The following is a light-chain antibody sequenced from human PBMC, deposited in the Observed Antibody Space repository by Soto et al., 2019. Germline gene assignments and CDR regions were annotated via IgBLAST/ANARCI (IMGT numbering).Light chain of an antibody. V-gene: IGLV1-51*02. J-gene: IGLJ1*01. CDR2: ENN. CDR1: SSNIGNNY. Sequence: QSVLTQPPSVSAAPGQKVTISCSGSSSNIGNNYVSWYQQLPGTAPKLLIYENNKRPSGIPDRFSGSKSGTSATLAITGLQTGDEADYYCGTWDSSLSVYVFGTGTKLTVL. CDR3: GTWDSSLSVYV.